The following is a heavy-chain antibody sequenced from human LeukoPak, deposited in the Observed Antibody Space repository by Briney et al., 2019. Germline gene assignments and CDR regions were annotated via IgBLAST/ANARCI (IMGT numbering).Heavy chain of an antibody. J-gene: IGHJ4*02. CDR2: IIPIFGTA. Sequence: ASVKVSCKASGGTFSSYAISWVRQAPGQGLEWMGGIIPIFGTANYAQKFQGRVTITADESTSTAYMELSSLRSEDAAVYYCARVGDSSGYSHLWYFDYWGQGTLVTVSS. CDR3: ARVGDSSGYSHLWYFDY. CDR1: GGTFSSYA. D-gene: IGHD3-22*01. V-gene: IGHV1-69*13.